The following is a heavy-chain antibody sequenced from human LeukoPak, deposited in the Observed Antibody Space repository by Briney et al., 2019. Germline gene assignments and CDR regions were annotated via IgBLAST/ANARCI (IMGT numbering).Heavy chain of an antibody. J-gene: IGHJ4*02. V-gene: IGHV1-69*05. D-gene: IGHD7-27*01. CDR3: ARGPPNWGFDF. Sequence: GASVKVSCKASGGTFSKYTISWVRQRPGQGLEWMGGITPLFGTANYAQKFQGRVTMTRDTSISTAFMELTSLRSEDTAVYYCARGPPNWGFDFWGQGALVTVSS. CDR2: ITPLFGTA. CDR1: GGTFSKYT.